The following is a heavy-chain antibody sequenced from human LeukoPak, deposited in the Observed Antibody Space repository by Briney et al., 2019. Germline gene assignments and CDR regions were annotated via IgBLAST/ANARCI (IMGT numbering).Heavy chain of an antibody. CDR1: GFTFSDYL. Sequence: GGSLRLSCAASGFTFSDYLMDWVRQAPGKGLEWVGRIRKKDKSYTTQYAPSVEGRFTISRDDSKSSLYLQMNSLKTEDTAVYYCSRDGSSSDWSAFDIWGQGSMVTVSS. CDR2: IRKKDKSYTT. D-gene: IGHD6-25*01. CDR3: SRDGSSSDWSAFDI. J-gene: IGHJ3*02. V-gene: IGHV3-72*01.